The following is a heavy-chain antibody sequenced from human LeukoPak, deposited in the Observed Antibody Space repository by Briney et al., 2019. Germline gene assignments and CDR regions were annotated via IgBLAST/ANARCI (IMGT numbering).Heavy chain of an antibody. J-gene: IGHJ3*02. Sequence: SETLSLTCTVSGVSIVSFYWTWIRQPPGKGLDWIGYIYSTGSTNYNPSLKSRVTISVDTSKNQFSLKLSSVTAADTAVYYCARDGPRGDDYGDYGAVGAFDIWGQGTMVTVSS. CDR3: ARDGPRGDDYGDYGAVGAFDI. D-gene: IGHD4-17*01. CDR2: IYSTGST. CDR1: GVSIVSFY. V-gene: IGHV4-59*12.